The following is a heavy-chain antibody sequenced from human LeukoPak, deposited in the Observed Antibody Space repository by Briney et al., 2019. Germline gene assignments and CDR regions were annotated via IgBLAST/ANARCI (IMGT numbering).Heavy chain of an antibody. V-gene: IGHV3-30-3*01. CDR1: GFTLSTYN. CDR2: MSWDGSNK. Sequence: GRSLRLSCAASGFTLSTYNMHWVRQAPGKGLEWVAIMSWDGSNKFFADSVKGRFTISRDSSKNTLDLQMNSLRAEDTAVYSCAKEDCSGGTCSDFDYWGQGTLVTVSS. CDR3: AKEDCSGGTCSDFDY. D-gene: IGHD2-15*01. J-gene: IGHJ4*02.